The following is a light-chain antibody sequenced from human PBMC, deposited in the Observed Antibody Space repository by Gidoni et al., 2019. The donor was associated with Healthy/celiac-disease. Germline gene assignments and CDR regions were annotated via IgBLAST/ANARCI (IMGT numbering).Light chain of an antibody. V-gene: IGLV1-44*01. Sequence: QSVLTQPPSASGTPGQRVTISCSGISSHIGSNTVNWYQQLPGTAHKILLYSNNQRPSGCPDRFSGSKSGTSASLAISGLQSEDEADYYCAAWDDSLNGYWVFGGGTKLTVL. CDR1: SSHIGSNT. J-gene: IGLJ3*02. CDR3: AAWDDSLNGYWV. CDR2: SNN.